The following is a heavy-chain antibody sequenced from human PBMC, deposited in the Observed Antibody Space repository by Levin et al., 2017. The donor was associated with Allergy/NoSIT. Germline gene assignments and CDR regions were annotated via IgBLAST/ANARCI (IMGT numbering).Heavy chain of an antibody. D-gene: IGHD3-22*01. CDR3: AKVSGFSKNYYDSSGPLGY. J-gene: IGHJ4*02. CDR1: GFTFSSYA. V-gene: IGHV3-23*01. CDR2: ISGSGGST. Sequence: LSLTCAASGFTFSSYAMSWVRQAPGKGLEWVSAISGSGGSTYYADSVKGRFTISRDNSKNTLYLQMNSLRAEDTAVYYCAKVSGFSKNYYDSSGPLGYWGQGTLVTVSS.